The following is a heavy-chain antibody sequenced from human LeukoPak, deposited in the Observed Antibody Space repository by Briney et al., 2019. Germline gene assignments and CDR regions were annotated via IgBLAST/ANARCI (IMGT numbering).Heavy chain of an antibody. D-gene: IGHD1-26*01. CDR3: ARDRWELLYYFDY. J-gene: IGHJ4*02. Sequence: ASVKVSCKASGYTFTSYDINWVRQATGQGLEWMGWINPNSGGTNYAQKFQGRVTMTRDTSISTAYMELSRLRSDDTAVYYCARDRWELLYYFDYWGQGTLVTVSS. CDR1: GYTFTSYD. V-gene: IGHV1-2*02. CDR2: INPNSGGT.